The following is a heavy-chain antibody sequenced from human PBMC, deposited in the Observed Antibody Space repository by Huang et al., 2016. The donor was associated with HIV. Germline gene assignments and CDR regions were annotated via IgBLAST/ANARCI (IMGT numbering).Heavy chain of an antibody. CDR1: GGTFSTNA. V-gene: IGHV1-69*13. CDR3: ARQPYCGGDCAHYYYFYMDV. J-gene: IGHJ6*03. CDR2: IIAMFGRT. Sequence: QVQLVQSGAEVKRPGASVKVSCRTSGGTFSTNAVSWGRQAPGQGLEWVGVIIAMFGRTNYAQRFQGKVTSTADESSSTVYMELSSLRSDDTAVYYCARQPYCGGDCAHYYYFYMDVWGKGTTVTVSS. D-gene: IGHD2-21*02.